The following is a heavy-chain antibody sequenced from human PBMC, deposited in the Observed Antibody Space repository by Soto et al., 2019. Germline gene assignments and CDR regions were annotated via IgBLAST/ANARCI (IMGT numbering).Heavy chain of an antibody. CDR3: AKLLVTQMPYYYYGLDV. V-gene: IGHV3-23*01. CDR2: INIGGDTT. Sequence: VGSLRLSCGVSGFTFSNYAMSWVRQARGKGLEWVSAINIGGDTTYYADSVKGRFTMSRDNSKNTLYLQMNSLRAEDTAVYYCAKLLVTQMPYYYYGLDVWGQGTTVTSP. D-gene: IGHD2-21*02. J-gene: IGHJ6*02. CDR1: GFTFSNYA.